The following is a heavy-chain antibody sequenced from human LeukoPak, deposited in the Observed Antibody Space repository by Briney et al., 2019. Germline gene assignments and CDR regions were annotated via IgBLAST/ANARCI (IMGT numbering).Heavy chain of an antibody. CDR1: GFTFSDYY. V-gene: IGHV3-11*06. Sequence: PGGSLRLSCAASGFTFSDYYMSWIRQTPGKGLEWVSYITSSGSYTNYADSVKGRLTISRDNAKHSLYLQMNSLRAEDTAVYYCVGGCRKIDYWGQGTLVTVSS. D-gene: IGHD3-16*01. CDR3: VGGCRKIDY. J-gene: IGHJ4*02. CDR2: ITSSGSYT.